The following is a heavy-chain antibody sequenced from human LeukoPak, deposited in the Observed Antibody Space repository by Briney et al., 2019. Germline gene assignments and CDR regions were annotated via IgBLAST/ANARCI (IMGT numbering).Heavy chain of an antibody. V-gene: IGHV7-4-1*02. CDR3: ARDHVELGSTFQPFDAFDV. D-gene: IGHD2/OR15-2a*01. J-gene: IGHJ3*01. CDR1: VYTHTSYA. CDR2: INTNTGYP. Sequence: ASVNVSCKASVYTHTSYAMNWVRQAPGQGLAWMGCINTNTGYPTYVQGFTGRFVCTLDTSVSTAYLKISSLKAEDTGVYYCARDHVELGSTFQPFDAFDVWGQGTLVTVSS.